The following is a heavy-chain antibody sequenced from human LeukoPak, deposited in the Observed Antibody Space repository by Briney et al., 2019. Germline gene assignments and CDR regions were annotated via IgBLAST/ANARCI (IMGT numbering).Heavy chain of an antibody. V-gene: IGHV3-30*02. CDR2: IRYDGSNK. CDR1: GFTFSSYG. CDR3: AKDRKSGSKKVYYFDY. D-gene: IGHD1-26*01. J-gene: IGHJ4*02. Sequence: GGSLRLSCAASGFTFSSYGMHWVRQAPGKGLEGVAFIRYDGSNKYYADSVKGRFTISRDNSKNTLYLQMNSPRAEDTAVYYCAKDRKSGSKKVYYFDYWGQGTLVTVSS.